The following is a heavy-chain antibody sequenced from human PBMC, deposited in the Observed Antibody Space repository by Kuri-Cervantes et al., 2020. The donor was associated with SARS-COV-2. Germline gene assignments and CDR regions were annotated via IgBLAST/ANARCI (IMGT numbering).Heavy chain of an antibody. CDR3: ARSPSAITNSYNYYYYMDV. Sequence: PSVKVSCKASGYTFTSYGISWVRQAPGQGLEWMGWISAYNGNTNYAQKLQGRVTMTRDTSVLTAYMELSSLRSDDTAVFYCARSPSAITNSYNYYYYMDVWGKGAAVTVSS. CDR1: GYTFTSYG. J-gene: IGHJ6*03. CDR2: ISAYNGNT. V-gene: IGHV1-18*01. D-gene: IGHD2-2*01.